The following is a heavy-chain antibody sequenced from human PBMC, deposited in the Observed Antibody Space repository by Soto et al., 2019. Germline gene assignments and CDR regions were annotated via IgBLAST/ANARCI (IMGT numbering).Heavy chain of an antibody. D-gene: IGHD2-15*01. CDR3: ANRGRNRLRGYCSGGSCYYMDV. CDR2: INHSGST. Sequence: SETLSLTCAVYGGSFSGYYWSWIRQPPGKGLEWIGEINHSGSTNYNPSLKSRVTISVDTSKNQFSLKLSSVTAADTAVYYCANRGRNRLRGYCSGGSCYYMDVWGKGTTVTVSS. CDR1: GGSFSGYY. J-gene: IGHJ6*03. V-gene: IGHV4-34*01.